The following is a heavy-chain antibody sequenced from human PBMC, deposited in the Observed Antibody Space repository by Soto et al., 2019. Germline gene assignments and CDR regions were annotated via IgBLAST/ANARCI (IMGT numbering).Heavy chain of an antibody. V-gene: IGHV5-51*01. CDR2: IYPGDSDT. D-gene: IGHD6-19*01. CDR1: GYSFTSYW. Sequence: GESLRISCKGSGYSFTSYWIGWVRQMPGKGLEWMGIIYPGDSDTRYSPSFQGQVTISADKSISTAYLQWSSLKASDTAMYYCAIQYSSGWDDLPHPSYATDFCGQGTMLTLSS. CDR3: AIQYSSGWDDLPHPSYATDF. J-gene: IGHJ6*02.